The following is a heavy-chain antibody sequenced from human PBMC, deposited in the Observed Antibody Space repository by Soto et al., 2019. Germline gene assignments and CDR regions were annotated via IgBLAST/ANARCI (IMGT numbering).Heavy chain of an antibody. D-gene: IGHD1-26*01. CDR1: RFTFSSYG. CDR2: ISYDGSNK. Sequence: QVQLVESGGGVVQPGRSLRLSCAGSRFTFSSYGMHWVRQAPATELEWVAVISYDGSNKYYADSVKGQFTISRDNAKKTLYLQMHSLRAEDKALYYCAKAGSGSMDAFDIWGQGTMVSVSS. CDR3: AKAGSGSMDAFDI. J-gene: IGHJ3*02. V-gene: IGHV3-30*18.